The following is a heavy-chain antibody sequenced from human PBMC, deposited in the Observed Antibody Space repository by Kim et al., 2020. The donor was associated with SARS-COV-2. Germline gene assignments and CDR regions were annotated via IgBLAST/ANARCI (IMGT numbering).Heavy chain of an antibody. CDR2: IIPIFGTA. CDR3: AREGIRMPTNPFDY. CDR1: GSTFSSYT. J-gene: IGHJ4*02. D-gene: IGHD1-1*01. Sequence: SVKVSCKASGSTFSSYTISWVRQAPGQGLEWMGGIIPIFGTANYAQKFQGRLTITADESTSTTYMELSSLRSEDTAVYYCAREGIRMPTNPFDYWGQGTLDTVSS. V-gene: IGHV1-69*13.